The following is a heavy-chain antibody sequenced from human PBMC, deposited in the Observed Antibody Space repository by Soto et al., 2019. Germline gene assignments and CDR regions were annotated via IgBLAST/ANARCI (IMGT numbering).Heavy chain of an antibody. Sequence: SETLSLTCSVSGGSISSTSYYWSWIRQPPGKGLEWIGYIYYSGSTNYNPSLKSRVTISVDTSKNQFSLKLSSVTAADTAVYYCARDKGNDFWSGYYYYGMDVWGQGTTVTVSS. D-gene: IGHD3-3*01. CDR3: ARDKGNDFWSGYYYYGMDV. CDR1: GGSISSTSYY. J-gene: IGHJ6*02. V-gene: IGHV4-61*01. CDR2: IYYSGST.